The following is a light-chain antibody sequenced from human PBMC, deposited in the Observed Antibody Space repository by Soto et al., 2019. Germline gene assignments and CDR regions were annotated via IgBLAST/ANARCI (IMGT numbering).Light chain of an antibody. V-gene: IGKV1-9*01. CDR1: QGISDY. CDR2: GAS. J-gene: IGKJ4*01. CDR3: QQFNAYQLT. Sequence: DIQLTQSPSFLSASVGDRVTISCRASQGISDYLACYQQKPGKAPKILIYGASTLQSSVTSRFSGSASGTGITLTISSMQTEDFATYFCQQFNAYQLTFGGETKLEIK.